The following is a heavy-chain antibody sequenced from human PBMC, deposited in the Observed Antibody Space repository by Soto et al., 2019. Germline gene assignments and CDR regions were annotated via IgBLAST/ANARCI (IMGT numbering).Heavy chain of an antibody. CDR3: AKAPFSRTAIEFYFDY. CDR2: ISGSGGTT. D-gene: IGHD5-18*01. V-gene: IGHV3-23*01. CDR1: GFTFSSYA. Sequence: GGSLRLSCAASGFTFSSYAMSWVRQAPGKGLEWVSVISGSGGTTYYADSVKGRFTISRENSKNTLYLQMNSLRAEDTAVYYCAKAPFSRTAIEFYFDYWGQGTLVTVSS. J-gene: IGHJ4*02.